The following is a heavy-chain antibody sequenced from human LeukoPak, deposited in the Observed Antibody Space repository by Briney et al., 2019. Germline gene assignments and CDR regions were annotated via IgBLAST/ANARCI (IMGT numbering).Heavy chain of an antibody. CDR2: MSSSSSSI. CDR3: ARGGELERRSLHYLDY. D-gene: IGHD1-1*01. Sequence: GGSLRLSCAASGFTFSSYSMNWVRQAPGKGLEWVSSMSSSSSSIYYADSVKGRFTISRDNAKNSLYLQMNSLRAEDTAVYYCARGGELERRSLHYLDYWGQGTLVTVSS. V-gene: IGHV3-21*06. CDR1: GFTFSSYS. J-gene: IGHJ4*02.